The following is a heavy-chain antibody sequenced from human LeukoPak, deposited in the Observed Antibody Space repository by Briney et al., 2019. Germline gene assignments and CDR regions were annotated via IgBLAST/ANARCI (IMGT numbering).Heavy chain of an antibody. D-gene: IGHD3-22*01. CDR2: IYSRGST. J-gene: IGHJ4*02. Sequence: ASETLSLTCTVSGGSLSSRSSYWSWIRRPAGKGLEWIGRIYSRGSTNYNPSLKSRVTISLNTSNNQFSLALRSVTAADTAVYYCARSILRYYYNASGYYPYYFDYWGQGMLVTVSS. CDR1: GGSLSSRSSY. CDR3: ARSILRYYYNASGYYPYYFDY. V-gene: IGHV4-61*02.